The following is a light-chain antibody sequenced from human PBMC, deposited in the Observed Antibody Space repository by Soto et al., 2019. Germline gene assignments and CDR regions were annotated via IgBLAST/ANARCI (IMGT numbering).Light chain of an antibody. CDR1: QSISSN. J-gene: IGKJ5*01. V-gene: IGKV3-15*01. CDR2: GAS. Sequence: EIVMTQSPATLSVSPGERATLSCRASQSISSNLAWYQQKPGQAPRLLIYGASTRATGFPARFSGTGSGTEFTLIISSLQSEDFAVYYCQQYYDWPITFGQGTRLEIK. CDR3: QQYYDWPIT.